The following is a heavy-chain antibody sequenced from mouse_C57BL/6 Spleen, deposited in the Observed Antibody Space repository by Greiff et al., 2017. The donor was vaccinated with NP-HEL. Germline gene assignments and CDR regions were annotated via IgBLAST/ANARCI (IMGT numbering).Heavy chain of an antibody. CDR3: ASPYGSSYGYYAMDY. CDR2: ISYDGSN. J-gene: IGHJ4*01. Sequence: ESGPGLVKPSQSLSLTCSVTGYSITSGYYWNWIRQFPGNKLEWMGYISYDGSNNYNPSLKNRISITRDTSKNQFFLKLNSVTTEDTATYYCASPYGSSYGYYAMDYWGQGTSVTVSS. CDR1: GYSITSGYY. V-gene: IGHV3-6*01. D-gene: IGHD1-1*01.